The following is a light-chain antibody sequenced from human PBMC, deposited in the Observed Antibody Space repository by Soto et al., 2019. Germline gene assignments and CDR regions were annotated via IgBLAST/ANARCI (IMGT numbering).Light chain of an antibody. V-gene: IGLV2-14*01. CDR2: EVS. CDR1: SSDVGGYDY. Sequence: QSALTQPASVSGSPGQSITISCTGTSSDVGGYDYVSWYQQHPGKAPKLMIYEVSSRPSGVSNRFSGSKSGNTASLTISGLQDEDEADYHCSSYTSSSTPYVFGTGTKLTVL. CDR3: SSYTSSSTPYV. J-gene: IGLJ1*01.